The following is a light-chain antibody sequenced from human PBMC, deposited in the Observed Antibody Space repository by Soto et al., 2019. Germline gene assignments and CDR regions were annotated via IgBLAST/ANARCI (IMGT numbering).Light chain of an antibody. CDR3: SSFTSSNTYV. Sequence: QSVLTQPPSVSGSPGQSVTISCTGTSRDVGSFNRVSWYQQPPGAAPTLLIYGVTNRPSGVPDRFSGSKSGNTASLTISGLQAEDEADYYCSSFTSSNTYVFGSGTKLTVL. CDR1: SRDVGSFNR. CDR2: GVT. J-gene: IGLJ1*01. V-gene: IGLV2-18*02.